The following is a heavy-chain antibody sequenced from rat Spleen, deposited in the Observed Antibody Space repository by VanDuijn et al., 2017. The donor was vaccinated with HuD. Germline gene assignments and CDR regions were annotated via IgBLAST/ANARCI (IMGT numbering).Heavy chain of an antibody. D-gene: IGHD1-11*01. CDR2: ISYEGSST. CDR1: GFTFSDYY. CDR3: ARPDEGIVSPSWFAY. J-gene: IGHJ3*01. V-gene: IGHV5-22*01. Sequence: EVKLVESGGGLVQPGNSLTLSCVASGFTFSDYYMAWVRQAPKKGLEWVASISYEGSSTYYGDSVKGRFTISRDNAKSTLYLQMNSLRSEDTATYYCARPDEGIVSPSWFAYWGQGTLVTVSS.